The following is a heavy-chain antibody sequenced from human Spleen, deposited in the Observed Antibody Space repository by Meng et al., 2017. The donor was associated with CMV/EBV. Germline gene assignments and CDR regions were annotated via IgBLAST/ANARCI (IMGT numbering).Heavy chain of an antibody. J-gene: IGHJ3*02. Sequence: GGSLRLSCAASGFSFSTYSMNWVRQAPGKGLEWVSSINGGSTYIYYADSVKGRFTISRDNAKNSLYLQMNSLRAEDTAVYYCARDVRRGFDIWGQGTMVTVSS. D-gene: IGHD3-10*02. CDR3: ARDVRRGFDI. CDR1: GFSFSTYS. V-gene: IGHV3-21*01. CDR2: INGGSTYI.